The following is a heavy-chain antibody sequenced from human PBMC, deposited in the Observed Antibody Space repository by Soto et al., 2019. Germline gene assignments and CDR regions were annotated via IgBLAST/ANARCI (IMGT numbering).Heavy chain of an antibody. CDR3: ARHSGPYSTQDC. V-gene: IGHV5-51*01. CDR2: IYPSDSHT. D-gene: IGHD6-13*01. Sequence: ESQKSSCKGCGYRFTNYWVGWVRQMPGKGLEWMGIIYPSDSHTRYSPSFQGQVTISADKSISTAYLQWSSLKASDTAMYYCARHSGPYSTQDCWGQGTLVTVSS. CDR1: GYRFTNYW. J-gene: IGHJ4*02.